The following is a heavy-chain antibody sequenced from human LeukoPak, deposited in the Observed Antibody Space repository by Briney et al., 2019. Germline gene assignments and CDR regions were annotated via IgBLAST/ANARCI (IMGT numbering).Heavy chain of an antibody. Sequence: TSLRVSSTTSGYTSTSYGVSAVRHTPGQKLECIGCISAYKGNTNSTHKLQGRVTMTTDTSTSTAYMQLRSLRSDDTPVYYCAREVGSVSPRTREDNWFVPWGQGTLVTVSS. CDR3: AREVGSVSPRTREDNWFVP. CDR2: ISAYKGNT. D-gene: IGHD1-26*01. CDR1: GYTSTSYG. J-gene: IGHJ5*02. V-gene: IGHV1-18*01.